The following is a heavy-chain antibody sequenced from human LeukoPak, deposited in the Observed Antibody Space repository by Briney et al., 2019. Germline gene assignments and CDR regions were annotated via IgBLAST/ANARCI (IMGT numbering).Heavy chain of an antibody. CDR3: ARGHYYGSGSYYHGGYYYGMDV. CDR2: INHSGST. CDR1: GGSFSGYY. Sequence: SETLSLTCAVYGGSFSGYYWSWIRQPPEKGLEWIGEINHSGSTNYNPSLKSRVTISVDTSKNQFSLKLSSVTAADMAVYYCARGHYYGSGSYYHGGYYYGMDVWGKGATVTVSS. V-gene: IGHV4-34*01. D-gene: IGHD3-10*01. J-gene: IGHJ6*04.